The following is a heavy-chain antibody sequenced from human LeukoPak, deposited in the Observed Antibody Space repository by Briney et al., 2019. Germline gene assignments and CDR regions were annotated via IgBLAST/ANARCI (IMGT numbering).Heavy chain of an antibody. CDR2: ISSSSSDT. D-gene: IGHD6-13*01. Sequence: GGSLRLSCAASGFTFSSYSMNWVRQAPGKGLEWVSSISSSSSDTFYADSVRGRFTISRDNARNSLFLQMNNLRAEDTAVYYCASPHTEIWYMSHWGQGTLVTVSS. V-gene: IGHV3-21*01. CDR1: GFTFSSYS. CDR3: ASPHTEIWYMSH. J-gene: IGHJ4*02.